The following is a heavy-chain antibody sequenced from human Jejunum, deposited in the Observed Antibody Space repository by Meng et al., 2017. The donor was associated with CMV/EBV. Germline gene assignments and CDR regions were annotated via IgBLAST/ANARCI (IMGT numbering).Heavy chain of an antibody. CDR2: IYYSGIT. CDR1: SISISSYY. V-gene: IGHV4-39*07. D-gene: IGHD3-22*01. CDR3: ARLIDYDSSGYYYFDY. J-gene: IGHJ4*02. Sequence: SISISSYYWGWIRQPAGKGPEWIGSIYYSGITYYNPSLKSRVTISVDTSKNQFSLTLSSVTAADTAVYYCARLIDYDSSGYYYFDYWGQGTLVTVSS.